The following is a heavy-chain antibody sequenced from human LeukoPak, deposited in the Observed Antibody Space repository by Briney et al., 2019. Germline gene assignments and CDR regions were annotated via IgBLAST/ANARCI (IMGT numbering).Heavy chain of an antibody. J-gene: IGHJ4*02. CDR3: ARGAAGPPAKYYFDY. CDR1: GFTFSSYS. Sequence: GGSLRLSCAASGFTFSSYSMNWVRQAPGKGLEWVSSISSSSSYMYYTDSVKGRFTISRDNAKNSLYLQMNSLRAEDTAVYYCARGAAGPPAKYYFDYWGQGTLVTVSS. D-gene: IGHD6-19*01. V-gene: IGHV3-21*01. CDR2: ISSSSSYM.